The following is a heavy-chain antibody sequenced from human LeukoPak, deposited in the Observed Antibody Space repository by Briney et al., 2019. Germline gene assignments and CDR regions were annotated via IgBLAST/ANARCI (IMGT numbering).Heavy chain of an antibody. J-gene: IGHJ6*02. D-gene: IGHD2/OR15-2a*01. V-gene: IGHV3-11*01. Sequence: AGGSLRLSCAASGSTSSDFYMTWIRQAPGKGLEWVSFISSSGDSLYYSDSVRGRFTISRDNAKSSLYLQMNSLRAEDTAVYYCAREVVIVPDYFYYGLDVWGQGTTVTVSS. CDR3: AREVVIVPDYFYYGLDV. CDR1: GSTSSDFY. CDR2: ISSSGDSL.